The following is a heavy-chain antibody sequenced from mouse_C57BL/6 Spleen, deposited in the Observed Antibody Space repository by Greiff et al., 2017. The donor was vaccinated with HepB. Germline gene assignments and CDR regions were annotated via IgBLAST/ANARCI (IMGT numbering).Heavy chain of an antibody. CDR1: GFSLSTSGMG. V-gene: IGHV8-12*01. CDR3: ARSVYGYVDD. Sequence: QVQLKESGPGILQPSQTLSLSCSFSGFSLSTSGMGVSWIRQPSGNGLEWLVHIYWDDDKSYNPSLKSRRTISKDTSRNQVFLKITSVDTADTATFYCARSVYGYVDDWGQGTTLTVSS. J-gene: IGHJ2*01. CDR2: IYWDDDK. D-gene: IGHD2-10*02.